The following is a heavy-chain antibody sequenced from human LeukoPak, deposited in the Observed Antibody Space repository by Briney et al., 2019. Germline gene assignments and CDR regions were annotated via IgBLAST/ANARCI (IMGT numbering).Heavy chain of an antibody. Sequence: GGSLRLSCAASGFTFSSHWMHWVRQAPGKGLVWVSRIKGDGSSTSYADSVKGRFTISRDNAKNSLYLQMNSLRAEDTAVYYCARSAAVAVLPFDYWGQGTLVTVSS. CDR2: IKGDGSST. V-gene: IGHV3-74*01. J-gene: IGHJ4*02. CDR3: ARSAAVAVLPFDY. CDR1: GFTFSSHW. D-gene: IGHD6-19*01.